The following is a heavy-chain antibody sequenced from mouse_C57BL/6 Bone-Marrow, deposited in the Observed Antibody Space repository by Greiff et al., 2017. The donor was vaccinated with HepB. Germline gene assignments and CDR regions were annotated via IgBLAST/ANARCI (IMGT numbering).Heavy chain of an antibody. CDR3: ALFYYDYGEEAYYAMDY. CDR2: INPNYGTT. Sequence: VQLKESGPELVKPGASVKISCKASGYSFTDYNMNWVKQSNGKSLEWIGVINPNYGTTSYNQKFKGKATLTVDQSSSTAYMQLNSLTSEDSAVYYCALFYYDYGEEAYYAMDYWGQGTSVTVSS. CDR1: GYSFTDYN. J-gene: IGHJ4*01. V-gene: IGHV1-39*01. D-gene: IGHD2-4*01.